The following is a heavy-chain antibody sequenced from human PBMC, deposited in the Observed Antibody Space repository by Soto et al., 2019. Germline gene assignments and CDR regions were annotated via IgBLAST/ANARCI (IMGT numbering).Heavy chain of an antibody. J-gene: IGHJ4*02. V-gene: IGHV3-30*18. CDR3: AKDSAFPVPDGNNSPFGY. D-gene: IGHD2-21*01. CDR2: ISYDGNNK. CDR1: GFSFSSYD. Sequence: QVQLVESGGGVVQPGRSLRLSCAASGFSFSSYDMHWVRQAPGKGLEWVAVISYDGNNKYYVDSVKGRFTISIDNSKKTQYLQMNSLRAKDTAVYCCAKDSAFPVPDGNNSPFGYWGQGTLVSVSS.